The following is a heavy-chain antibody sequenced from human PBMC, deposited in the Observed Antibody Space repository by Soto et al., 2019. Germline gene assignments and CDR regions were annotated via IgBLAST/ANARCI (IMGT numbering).Heavy chain of an antibody. CDR1: GFDFNKYA. V-gene: IGHV3-23*01. D-gene: IGHD2-2*02. CDR3: AKDSPSYTPYDFYSDS. Sequence: GGSLRLSCAAFGFDFNKYAMTWVRQSPGKGLQWVSSITSNGDSTYYADSVKGRFTTSRDNSKNTLYLQMNSLRADDTAVFYCAKDSPSYTPYDFYSDSWGQGTPVTVS. CDR2: ITSNGDST. J-gene: IGHJ4*02.